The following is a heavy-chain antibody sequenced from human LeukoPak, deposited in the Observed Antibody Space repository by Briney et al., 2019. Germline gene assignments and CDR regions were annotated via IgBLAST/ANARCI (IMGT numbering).Heavy chain of an antibody. J-gene: IGHJ1*01. CDR1: GFTFSTYW. CDR2: IKSGGST. Sequence: PGGSLRLSCAASGFTFSTYWMHWVRQAPGKGLVWVSRIKSGGSTNYADSVKGRFTISRDNAKNTVSQQMNSLRAEDTGVYYCARAPSEIGGYYPEYFRHWGQGTLVTVSS. V-gene: IGHV3-74*01. D-gene: IGHD3-22*01. CDR3: ARAPSEIGGYYPEYFRH.